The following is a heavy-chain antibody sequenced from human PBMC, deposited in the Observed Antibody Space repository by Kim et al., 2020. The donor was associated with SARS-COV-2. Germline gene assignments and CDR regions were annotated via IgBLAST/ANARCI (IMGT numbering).Heavy chain of an antibody. J-gene: IGHJ3*02. CDR3: VREDADLNAFDI. Sequence: GGSLRLSCAAPGFTFNDYDMSWVRQSPGKGLEWVAGIDLHGGATDYADSVKGRFTISRDNAEKSLFLQMKSLRVEDTALYYCVREDADLNAFDIWGQGTTVTVSS. CDR1: GFTFNDYD. V-gene: IGHV3-20*04. CDR2: IDLHGGAT. D-gene: IGHD4-17*01.